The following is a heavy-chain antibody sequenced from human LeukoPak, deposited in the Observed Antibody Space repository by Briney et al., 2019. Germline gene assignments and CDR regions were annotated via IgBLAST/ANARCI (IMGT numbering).Heavy chain of an antibody. V-gene: IGHV3-15*01. J-gene: IGHJ4*02. CDR1: GITFSNAW. CDR3: NTDPPWDYGGYIPIDY. D-gene: IGHD4/OR15-4a*01. Sequence: GGSLRLSCATSGITFSNAWMSWVRQAPGKGLEWIGRIKSEADGGTTVYAAPVKGRFTISRDDSKNTLYLQMDSLQTEDTAVYYCNTDPPWDYGGYIPIDYWGQGTRVTVSS. CDR2: IKSEADGGTT.